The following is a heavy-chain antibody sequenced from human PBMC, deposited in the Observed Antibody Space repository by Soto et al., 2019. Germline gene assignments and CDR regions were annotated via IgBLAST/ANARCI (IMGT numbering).Heavy chain of an antibody. CDR1: VGSISSGDYY. Sequence: SETLSLTCTFSVGSISSGDYYCSWIRQPPWKGLEWIGYIYYSGSTYYNPSLKSRVTISVDTSKNQFSLKLSSVTAADKAVYYCARVFSSSWYFVTKFHSGMEVWVQGTTHSVSS. CDR2: IYYSGST. J-gene: IGHJ6*01. CDR3: ARVFSSSWYFVTKFHSGMEV. V-gene: IGHV4-30-4*01. D-gene: IGHD6-13*01.